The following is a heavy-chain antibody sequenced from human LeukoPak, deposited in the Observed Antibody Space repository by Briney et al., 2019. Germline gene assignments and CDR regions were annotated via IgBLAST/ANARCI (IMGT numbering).Heavy chain of an antibody. V-gene: IGHV3-23*01. J-gene: IGHJ4*02. D-gene: IGHD6-13*01. CDR1: GFTFSSYA. Sequence: AGGSLVLSCAASGFTFSSYAMSWVRQAPGEGVEWVPGISGRGGTTYYADSVKGRVTISRDNSNTTLYLQMNSLRVEDTAVYYCGKDRVIAATGRFSGLFDSWGQGTLVTVSS. CDR2: ISGRGGTT. CDR3: GKDRVIAATGRFSGLFDS.